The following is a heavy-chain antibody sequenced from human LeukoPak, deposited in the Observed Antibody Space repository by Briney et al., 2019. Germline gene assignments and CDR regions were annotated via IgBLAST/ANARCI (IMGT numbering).Heavy chain of an antibody. V-gene: IGHV4-30-4*08. CDR1: GGSISSGDYY. CDR2: IYYSGST. D-gene: IGHD3-22*01. J-gene: IGHJ4*02. CDR3: ARWISGYYLYYFDY. Sequence: PSETLSLTCTVSGGSISSGDYYWSWIRQPPGKGLEWIGYIYYSGSTYYNPSLKRRVTISVDTSKNQFSLKLSSVTAADTAVYYCARWISGYYLYYFDYWGQGTLVTVSS.